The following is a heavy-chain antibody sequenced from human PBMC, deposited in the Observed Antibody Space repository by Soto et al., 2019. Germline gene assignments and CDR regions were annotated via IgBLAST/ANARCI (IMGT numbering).Heavy chain of an antibody. J-gene: IGHJ6*02. V-gene: IGHV4-34*01. D-gene: IGHD3-16*01. CDR3: DKFMGSNVRHYYYYGMDV. Sequence: SETLSLTCAVYGGSFSGYYWSWIRQPPGKGLEWIGEINHSGSTNYNPSLKSRVTISVDTSKNQFSLKLSSVTAADTAVYYCDKFMGSNVRHYYYYGMDVWGQGTTVTVSS. CDR1: GGSFSGYY. CDR2: INHSGST.